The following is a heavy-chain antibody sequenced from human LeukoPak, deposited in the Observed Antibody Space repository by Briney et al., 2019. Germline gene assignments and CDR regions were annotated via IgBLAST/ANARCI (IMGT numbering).Heavy chain of an antibody. CDR3: AKDGPYGSGSYDY. V-gene: IGHV3-7*03. D-gene: IGHD3-10*01. CDR2: INPDGSDE. CDR1: EFTFSSYW. J-gene: IGHJ4*02. Sequence: GGSLRLSCAASEFTFSSYWMSWLRRAPEKGLEWVASINPDGSDEYYVDSVKGRFTISRDNAKNSLYLQLNSLRAEDTAVYYCAKDGPYGSGSYDYWGQGTLVTVSS.